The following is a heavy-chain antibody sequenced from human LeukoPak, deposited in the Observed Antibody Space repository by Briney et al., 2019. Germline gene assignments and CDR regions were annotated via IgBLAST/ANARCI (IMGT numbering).Heavy chain of an antibody. CDR2: IYPGDSDT. J-gene: IGHJ6*03. V-gene: IGHV5-51*01. Sequence: PGESLKISCKGSGYSFTSYWIGWVRQMPGKGLEWMGIIYPGDSDTRYSPSFQGQVTISADKSISTAYLQWSSLKASDTAMYYCARANSTAVAGTAVRMDVWGKGTTVTVSS. CDR3: ARANSTAVAGTAVRMDV. CDR1: GYSFTSYW. D-gene: IGHD6-19*01.